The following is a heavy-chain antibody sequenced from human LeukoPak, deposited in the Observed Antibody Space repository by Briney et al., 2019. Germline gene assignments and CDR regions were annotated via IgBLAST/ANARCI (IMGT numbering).Heavy chain of an antibody. D-gene: IGHD3-9*01. V-gene: IGHV3-53*01. Sequence: GGSLRLSCAASGFTVSSNYMSWVRQAPGKGLEWVSVIYSGGSTYYADSVKGRFTISRDNSKNTLYLQMNSLRAEDTAVYYCAGGSVGSDILTGYYFDYWGQGTLVTVSS. CDR1: GFTVSSNY. CDR2: IYSGGST. J-gene: IGHJ4*02. CDR3: AGGSVGSDILTGYYFDY.